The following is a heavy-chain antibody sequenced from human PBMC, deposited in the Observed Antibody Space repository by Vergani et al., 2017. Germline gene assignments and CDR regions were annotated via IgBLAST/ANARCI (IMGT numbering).Heavy chain of an antibody. Sequence: QVQLVQSGSEVRKPGASVKVSCQVSGYSLTELTIHWVRQAPGKGLEWMGGFDPEHGEVTFAHHIQGRVTMTRDTSTSTVYMELSSLRSEDTAIYYCARGDYGILTGYRYWGQGTMVTVSA. D-gene: IGHD3-9*01. CDR3: ARGDYGILTGYRY. V-gene: IGHV1-24*01. J-gene: IGHJ4*02. CDR2: FDPEHGEV. CDR1: GYSLTELT.